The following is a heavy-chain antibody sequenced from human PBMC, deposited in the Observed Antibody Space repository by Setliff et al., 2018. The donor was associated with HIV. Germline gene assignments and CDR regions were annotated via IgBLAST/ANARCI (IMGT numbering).Heavy chain of an antibody. Sequence: GGSLRLSCAASGFIFSGYTMVWVRQAPGKGLEWLSYISSSGSPIYYADSVKGRFMFSRDTTKTSFYLQMDSLRAEDTGVYYCTRGEDWGQGTLVTVSS. CDR1: GFIFSGYT. V-gene: IGHV3-48*04. D-gene: IGHD1-26*01. CDR2: ISSSGSPI. J-gene: IGHJ4*02. CDR3: TRGED.